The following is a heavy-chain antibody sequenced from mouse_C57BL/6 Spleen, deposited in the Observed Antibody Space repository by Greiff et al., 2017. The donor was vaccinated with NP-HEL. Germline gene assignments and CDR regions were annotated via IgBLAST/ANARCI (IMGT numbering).Heavy chain of an antibody. J-gene: IGHJ4*01. V-gene: IGHV1-69*01. Sequence: VQLQQPGAELVRPGSSVKLSCKASGYTFTSYWMHWVKQRPGQGLEWIGEIDPSDSYTNYNQKFKGKSTLTVDKSSSTAYMQLSSLTSEDSAVYYCARRYDYAMDYWGQGTSVTVSS. CDR2: IDPSDSYT. CDR1: GYTFTSYW. CDR3: ARRYDYAMDY. D-gene: IGHD2-14*01.